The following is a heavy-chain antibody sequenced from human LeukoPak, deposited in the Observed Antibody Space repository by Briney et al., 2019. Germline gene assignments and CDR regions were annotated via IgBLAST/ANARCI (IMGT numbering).Heavy chain of an antibody. D-gene: IGHD3-3*01. V-gene: IGHV4-4*07. J-gene: IGHJ4*02. CDR3: ARAGHGKYYDFWSGYYRYFDY. Sequence: SETLSLTCTVSGGSISSYYWSWIRQPAGKGLEWIGRIYTSGSTNYNPSLKSRVTMSVDTSKNQFSLKLSSVTAADTAVYYCARAGHGKYYDFWSGYYRYFDYWGQGTLVTVSS. CDR2: IYTSGST. CDR1: GGSISSYY.